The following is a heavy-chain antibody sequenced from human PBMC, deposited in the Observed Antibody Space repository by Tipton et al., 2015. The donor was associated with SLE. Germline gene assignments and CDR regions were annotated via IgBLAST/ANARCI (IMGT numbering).Heavy chain of an antibody. D-gene: IGHD3-10*01. CDR2: THLSGST. CDR1: GGSFSTNL. V-gene: IGHV4-59*01. Sequence: TLSLTCTVSGGSFSTNLWGWFRQPPGKGLEWIGYTHLSGSTNYNPSLKSRVTISLDTSKNQYSLKVTSVNAADTAVYYCARDGHHTMVQGLILHDASDVWGQGTLVIVSS. CDR3: ARDGHHTMVQGLILHDASDV. J-gene: IGHJ3*01.